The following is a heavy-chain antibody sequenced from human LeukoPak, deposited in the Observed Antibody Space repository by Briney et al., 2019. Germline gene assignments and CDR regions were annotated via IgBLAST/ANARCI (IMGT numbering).Heavy chain of an antibody. CDR2: ISGRDGST. V-gene: IGHV3-23*01. CDR3: AKDLYDSSGYPPNDY. CDR1: GFTFSSFA. Sequence: PGGSQRLSCAASGFTFSSFAMSWVRQAPGKGLEWVSGISGRDGSTYYADSVKGRFTISRDNSKNTLYLQMNSLRAEDTAVYYCAKDLYDSSGYPPNDYWGQGTLVTVSS. D-gene: IGHD3-22*01. J-gene: IGHJ4*02.